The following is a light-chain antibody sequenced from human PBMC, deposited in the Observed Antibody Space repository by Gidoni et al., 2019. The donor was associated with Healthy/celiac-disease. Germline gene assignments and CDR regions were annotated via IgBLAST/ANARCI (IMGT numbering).Light chain of an antibody. J-gene: IGKJ1*01. CDR2: GAS. CDR3: QQYGSSPRT. CDR1: QSVSSSY. Sequence: EIVLTQSPGTLSLSPGERATLSCRASQSVSSSYLAWYQQKPGQAPRLLNYGASSRATGIPDRFSGSGSGTDFTLTISRLEPEDFAVYYCQQYGSSPRTFGQGTKVEIK. V-gene: IGKV3-20*01.